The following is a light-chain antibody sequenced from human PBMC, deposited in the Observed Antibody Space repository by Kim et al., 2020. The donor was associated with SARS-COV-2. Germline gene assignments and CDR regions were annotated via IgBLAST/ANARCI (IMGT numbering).Light chain of an antibody. CDR3: NSRVTTGNRLI. V-gene: IGLV3-19*01. J-gene: IGLJ2*01. CDR2: DRN. CDR1: SLRTYH. Sequence: ALGKKVRITCQGDSLRTYHASWYQQKPGQAPILVFYDRNSRPLGIPDRFSGSSSGDTASLTITGAQATDEADYYCNSRVTTGNRLIFGGGTQLTVL.